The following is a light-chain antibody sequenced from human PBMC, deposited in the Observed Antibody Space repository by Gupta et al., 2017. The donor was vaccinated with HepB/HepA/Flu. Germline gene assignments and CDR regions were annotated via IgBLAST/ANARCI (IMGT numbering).Light chain of an antibody. Sequence: DIQLTQSPSFLSSSVGDRVTITCRASQGISSYLACYQQRPGKAPNLLIYSASTVQSGVPSRFSGSGSGTEFTLTISSLQPEDFASYYCQQFKSFPLPFGQGTRLEIK. V-gene: IGKV1-9*01. CDR1: QGISSY. J-gene: IGKJ5*01. CDR2: SAS. CDR3: QQFKSFPLP.